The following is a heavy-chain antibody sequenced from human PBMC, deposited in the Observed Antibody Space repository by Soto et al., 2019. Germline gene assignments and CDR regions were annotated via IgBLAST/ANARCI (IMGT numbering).Heavy chain of an antibody. V-gene: IGHV1-18*01. CDR2: VSAYNGNT. Sequence: QVQLVQSGAEVKKPGASVKVSCKASGYTFTSYGITWVRQAPGQGLEWMGWVSAYNGNTYYAQRLQGRVTMATDTTTSTAYMELGSLRSDDTAVYYCARGCGDDGTVDYWGQGTPVTVSS. CDR3: ARGCGDDGTVDY. D-gene: IGHD4-17*01. J-gene: IGHJ4*02. CDR1: GYTFTSYG.